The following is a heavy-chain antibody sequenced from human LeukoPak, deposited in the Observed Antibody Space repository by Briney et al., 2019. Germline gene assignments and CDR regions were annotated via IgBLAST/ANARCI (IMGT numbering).Heavy chain of an antibody. V-gene: IGHV3-48*03. Sequence: NGVTIYYADSVKGRFTISRDNAKNSLYLQMNSLRAEDTAVYYCARDRYGGYDLGFDYWGQGTPVTVSS. J-gene: IGHJ4*02. D-gene: IGHD5-12*01. CDR2: NGVTI. CDR3: ARDRYGGYDLGFDY.